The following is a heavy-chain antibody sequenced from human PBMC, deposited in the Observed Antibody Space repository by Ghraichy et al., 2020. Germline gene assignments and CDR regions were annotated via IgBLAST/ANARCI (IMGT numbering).Heavy chain of an antibody. CDR3: ARGSKEVRLFYYDRMDV. V-gene: IGHV3-48*02. CDR1: GFTFSGYS. D-gene: IGHD3-22*01. CDR2: ITSSGRSI. J-gene: IGHJ6*02. Sequence: GGSLRLSCVGSGFTFSGYSMSWVRQSPGKGLEWVSYITSSGRSIFYADSVKGRFTISRDNAQNSLSLQMNSLRDEDTAVYYCARGSKEVRLFYYDRMDVWGQVTAVTVSS.